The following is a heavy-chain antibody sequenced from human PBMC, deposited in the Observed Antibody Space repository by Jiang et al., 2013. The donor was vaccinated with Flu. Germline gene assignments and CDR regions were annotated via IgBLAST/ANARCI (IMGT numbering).Heavy chain of an antibody. Sequence: GPGLVKASETLSLSCTVSGGSISSYYWSWIRQPPGKGLECIGYIFYIGTTNYNPSLKSRVTMSVDTSKNQFSLKLSSVTAADTAVYYCARGYYYGSGSYPTPIFNYWGQGTLVTVSS. V-gene: IGHV4-59*13. CDR2: IFYIGTT. CDR1: GGSISSYY. J-gene: IGHJ4*02. D-gene: IGHD3-10*01. CDR3: ARGYYYGSGSYPTPIFNY.